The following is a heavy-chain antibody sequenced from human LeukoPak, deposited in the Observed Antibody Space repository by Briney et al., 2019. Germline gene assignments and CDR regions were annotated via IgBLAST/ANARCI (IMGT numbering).Heavy chain of an antibody. CDR2: ISSSGSTI. CDR1: GFTFSSYE. D-gene: IGHD4-23*01. V-gene: IGHV3-48*03. Sequence: AGGSLRLSCAASGFTFSSYEMTWVRQAPGKGLEWVSYISSSGSTIFYADSVKGRCTISRDNAKNSLYLQMNSLRAEDTAVYYCARGRSGNLIDYWGQGTLVTVSS. J-gene: IGHJ4*02. CDR3: ARGRSGNLIDY.